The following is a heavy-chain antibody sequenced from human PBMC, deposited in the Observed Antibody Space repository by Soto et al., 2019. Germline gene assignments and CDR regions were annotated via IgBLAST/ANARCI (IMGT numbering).Heavy chain of an antibody. J-gene: IGHJ4*01. Sequence: EVQLLESGGGLAQPGGSLRRSCAASGFTFSSYAMSWVRQAPGNGLEWVSAIRGRGGSTYSADSVKGRFIISRDNSTNTLSLQMNSLRADETAVYDCANTKGLIDPVYYLCHANLVTVSS. CDR2: IRGRGGST. V-gene: IGHV3-23*01. D-gene: IGHD2-8*01. CDR1: GFTFSSYA. CDR3: ANTKGLIDPVYY.